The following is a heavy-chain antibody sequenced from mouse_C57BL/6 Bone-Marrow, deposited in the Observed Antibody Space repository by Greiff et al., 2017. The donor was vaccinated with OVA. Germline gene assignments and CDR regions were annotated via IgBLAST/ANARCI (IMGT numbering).Heavy chain of an antibody. CDR1: GFTFSSYA. J-gene: IGHJ2*01. CDR3: ERGRGLRR. Sequence: EVQGVESGGGLVKPGGSLKLSCAASGFTFSSYAMSWVRQTPEKRLEWVATISDGGSNTYYPDKVKGRFTISRDNAKTNLYLQMRHLKAEDTAMYYCERGRGLRRWGQGTTLTVSS. D-gene: IGHD2-4*01. V-gene: IGHV5-4*01. CDR2: ISDGGSNT.